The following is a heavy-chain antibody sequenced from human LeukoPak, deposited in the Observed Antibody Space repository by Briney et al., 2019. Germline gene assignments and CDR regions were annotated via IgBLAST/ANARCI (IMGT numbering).Heavy chain of an antibody. Sequence: SVKVSCKASGGTFSSYAISWVRQAPGQGLEWMGGIIPIFGTANYAQKFQGRVTITADESTSTAYMELSSLRSEDTAVYYCASGGWLQSFDYWGQGTLFTVSS. J-gene: IGHJ4*02. D-gene: IGHD5-24*01. V-gene: IGHV1-69*01. CDR2: IIPIFGTA. CDR3: ASGGWLQSFDY. CDR1: GGTFSSYA.